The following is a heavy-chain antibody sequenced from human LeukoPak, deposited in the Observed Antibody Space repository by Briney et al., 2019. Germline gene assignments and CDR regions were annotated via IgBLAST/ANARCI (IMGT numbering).Heavy chain of an antibody. Sequence: SVKVSCKASGGTFSSYAISWVRQAPGQGLEWMGRIIPILGIANYAQKFQGRVTITADKSTSTAYMELSSLKSEDTAVYYCARCSGGSCYSNGGSAFDIWGQGTMVTVSS. CDR1: GGTFSSYA. CDR2: IIPILGIA. V-gene: IGHV1-69*04. CDR3: ARCSGGSCYSNGGSAFDI. D-gene: IGHD2-15*01. J-gene: IGHJ3*02.